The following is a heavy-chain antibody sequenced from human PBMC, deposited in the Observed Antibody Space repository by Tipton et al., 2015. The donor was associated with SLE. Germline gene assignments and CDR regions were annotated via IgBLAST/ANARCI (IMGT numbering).Heavy chain of an antibody. CDR3: ARDLPGPSLYYYYGMDV. CDR1: GYTFTSYY. V-gene: IGHV1-46*01. CDR2: INPSGGST. J-gene: IGHJ6*02. Sequence: QLVQSGAEVKKPGASVKVSCKASGYTFTSYYMHWVRQAPGQGLEWMGIINPSGGSTSYAQKFQGRVTMTRDTSTGTVYMELSSLRAEDTAVYYCARDLPGPSLYYYYGMDVWGQGTTVTVSS.